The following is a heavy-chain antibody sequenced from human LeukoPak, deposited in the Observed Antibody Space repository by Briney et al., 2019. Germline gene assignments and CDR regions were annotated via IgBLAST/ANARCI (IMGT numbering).Heavy chain of an antibody. J-gene: IGHJ6*02. CDR2: INPSGGST. CDR3: ARDWGGSYYNYYYGMDV. CDR1: GYTFTSYY. Sequence: GASVTVSCKASGYTFTSYYMHWVRQAPGQGLEWMGIINPSGGSTSYAQKFQGRVTMTRDTSTSTVYMELSSLRSEDTAVYYCARDWGGSYYNYYYGMDVWGQGTTVTVSS. D-gene: IGHD1-26*01. V-gene: IGHV1-46*01.